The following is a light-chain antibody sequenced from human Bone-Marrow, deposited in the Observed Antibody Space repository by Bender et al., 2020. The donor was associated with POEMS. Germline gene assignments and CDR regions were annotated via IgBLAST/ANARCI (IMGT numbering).Light chain of an antibody. Sequence: QSALTQPRSVSGSPGQSVTISCTGTSSDVGGYTYVSWYQHHPGKVPKLLVYDVDTRPSGVPDRFSGSKSGNTASLTISGLQAEDEADYFCCSYAGTYSFYVFGSGTTVTVL. CDR3: CSYAGTYSFYV. CDR2: DVD. J-gene: IGLJ1*01. CDR1: SSDVGGYTY. V-gene: IGLV2-11*01.